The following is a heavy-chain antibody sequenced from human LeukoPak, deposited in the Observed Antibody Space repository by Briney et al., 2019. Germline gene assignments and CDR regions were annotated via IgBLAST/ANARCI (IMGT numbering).Heavy chain of an antibody. J-gene: IGHJ4*02. CDR3: ARDERGSYDY. CDR2: IYYSGST. CDR1: GGSISSYY. V-gene: IGHV4-59*01. Sequence: SETLSLTCTVSGGSISSYYWSWIRQPPGKGPEWIGYIYYSGSTNYNPSLKSRVTISVDTSKNQFSLKLSSVTAADTAVYYCARDERGSYDYWGQGTLVTVSS. D-gene: IGHD1-26*01.